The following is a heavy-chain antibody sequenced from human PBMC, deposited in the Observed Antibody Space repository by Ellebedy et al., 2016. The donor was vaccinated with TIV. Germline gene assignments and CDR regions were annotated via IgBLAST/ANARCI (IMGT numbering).Heavy chain of an antibody. J-gene: IGHJ4*02. V-gene: IGHV1-18*01. CDR1: GYTFNHYG. CDR2: ISAYDGNT. Sequence: ASVKVSCXASGYTFNHYGFSWVRQAPGQGLEWMGWISAYDGNTKYAQKLQGRVTMTTDTSTSTAYMELRSLRSDDTAVYYCARDRGTSYYFDDWGQGTLVTVSS. CDR3: ARDRGTSYYFDD. D-gene: IGHD2-2*01.